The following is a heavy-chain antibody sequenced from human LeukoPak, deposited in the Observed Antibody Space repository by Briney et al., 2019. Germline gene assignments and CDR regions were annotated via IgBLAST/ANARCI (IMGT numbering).Heavy chain of an antibody. J-gene: IGHJ4*02. CDR2: ISSSSSYI. V-gene: IGHV3-21*01. Sequence: GGSLRLSCAASGFTFSSYSMNWVRQAPGKGLGWVSSISSSSSYIYYADSVKGRFTISRDNAKNSLYLQMNSLRAEDTAAYYCARDTIQWLANPFADYWGQGTLVTVSS. CDR3: ARDTIQWLANPFADY. D-gene: IGHD6-19*01. CDR1: GFTFSSYS.